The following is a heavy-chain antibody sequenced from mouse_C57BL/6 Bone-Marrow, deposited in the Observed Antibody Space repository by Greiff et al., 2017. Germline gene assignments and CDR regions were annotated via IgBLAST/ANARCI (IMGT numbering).Heavy chain of an antibody. CDR1: GFTFTDYG. CDR3: ESTPWFAY. CDR2: ISSGSSTT. V-gene: IGHV5-17*01. J-gene: IGHJ3*01. Sequence: EVHLLEPGGGLVKPGGSLKLSCAASGFTFTDYGMHWVRQAPEKGLEWVAYISSGSSTTYYADTLKGRFTISRDNAKNTLFLQMTSLRSEDTSMYYCESTPWFAYWGQGTLVTVSA.